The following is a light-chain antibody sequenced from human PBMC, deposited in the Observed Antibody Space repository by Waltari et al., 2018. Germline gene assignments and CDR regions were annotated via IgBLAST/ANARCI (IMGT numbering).Light chain of an antibody. Sequence: SVLTQPASVSGSPGQSITISCRGTDNDIATYDYVSWYQQHPGQVPKLILYDVVLRPSGVSSRFSCAKSGNTATLTLFGLQAEDEADYYCSSYTTSGGLLFGGGTKLT. CDR1: DNDIATYDY. V-gene: IGLV2-14*03. J-gene: IGLJ2*01. CDR2: DVV. CDR3: SSYTTSGGLL.